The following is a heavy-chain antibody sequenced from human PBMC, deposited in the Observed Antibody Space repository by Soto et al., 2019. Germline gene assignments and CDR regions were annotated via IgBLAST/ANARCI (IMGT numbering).Heavy chain of an antibody. CDR3: ARIPPNPSYYYGMDV. Sequence: LRLSCAASGFTFSSYWMSWVRQAPGKGLEWVANIKQDGSEEYYVDSVKGRFTISRDNAXXXXYXXXNXLXAXETAVYYCARIPPNPSYYYGMDVWGQGTTVTVS. CDR2: IKQDGSEE. J-gene: IGHJ6*02. V-gene: IGHV3-7*01. CDR1: GFTFSSYW.